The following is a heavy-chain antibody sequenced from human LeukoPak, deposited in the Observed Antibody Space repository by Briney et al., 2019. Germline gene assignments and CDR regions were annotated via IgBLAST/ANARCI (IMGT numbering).Heavy chain of an antibody. CDR3: ARGQGFTGDYYYGMDV. J-gene: IGHJ6*02. D-gene: IGHD1-14*01. Sequence: PSETLSLTCAVYGGSFSGYYWSWIRQPPGKGLEWIGEINHSGSTNYNPSLKSRVTISVDTSKNQFSLKLSSVTAADTAVYYCARGQGFTGDYYYGMDVWGQGTTVTVSS. V-gene: IGHV4-34*01. CDR1: GGSFSGYY. CDR2: INHSGST.